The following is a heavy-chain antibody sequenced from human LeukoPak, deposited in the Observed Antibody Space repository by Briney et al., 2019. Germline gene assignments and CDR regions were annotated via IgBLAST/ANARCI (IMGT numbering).Heavy chain of an antibody. CDR2: ISAYNGNA. J-gene: IGHJ4*02. CDR3: ARVGAYCTSSSCFDY. Sequence: ASVKVSCKASGYTFTSYGISWVRQAPGQGLEWMGWISAYNGNADYAQKFQGRVTMTTDTSTSTAYMELRSLRSDDTAVYFCARVGAYCTSSSCFDYWGQRNLVTVSS. D-gene: IGHD2-2*01. CDR1: GYTFTSYG. V-gene: IGHV1-18*01.